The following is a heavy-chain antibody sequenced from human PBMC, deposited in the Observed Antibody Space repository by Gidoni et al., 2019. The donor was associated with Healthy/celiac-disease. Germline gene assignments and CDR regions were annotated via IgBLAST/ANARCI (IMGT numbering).Heavy chain of an antibody. Sequence: QVQLQESGPGLVKPSETLSLTCTVSGGSVSSGSYYWSWIRQPPGKGLEWIGYIYYSGSTNYNPSLKSRVTISVDTSKNQFSLKLSSVTAADTAVYYCARDGPAYGVLEWLAPDYYYGMDVWGQGTTVTVSS. D-gene: IGHD3-3*01. V-gene: IGHV4-61*01. CDR2: IYYSGST. CDR1: GGSVSSGSYY. J-gene: IGHJ6*02. CDR3: ARDGPAYGVLEWLAPDYYYGMDV.